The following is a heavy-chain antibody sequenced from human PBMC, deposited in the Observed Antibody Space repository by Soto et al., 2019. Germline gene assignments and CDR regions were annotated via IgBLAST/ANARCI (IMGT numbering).Heavy chain of an antibody. CDR2: IYHSGST. J-gene: IGHJ5*02. D-gene: IGHD2-15*01. CDR1: GYSISSGYY. CDR3: ARDLGWNCSGASCYNENWLDP. Sequence: SETLSLTCAVSGYSISSGYYWGWVRQPPGKGLEWIGSIYHSGSTYYNPSLKSRVTISVDTSKNQFSLKLSSVTAADTAVYYCARDLGWNCSGASCYNENWLDPWGQGTLVTVYS. V-gene: IGHV4-38-2*02.